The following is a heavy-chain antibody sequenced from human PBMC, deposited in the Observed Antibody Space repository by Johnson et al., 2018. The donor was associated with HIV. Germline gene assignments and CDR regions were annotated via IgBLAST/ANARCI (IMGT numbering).Heavy chain of an antibody. CDR1: GFTFSNAW. V-gene: IGHV3-15*01. Sequence: EVQLVESGGGLVKPGGSLRLSCAASGFTFSNAWMSWVHQAPGKGLEWVGRIKSKTDGGTTDYAAPVKGRFTISRDDSKNTLYLQMNSLKTEDTAVYYCTTDLGYYDSSGDAFDIWGQGTMVTVSS. D-gene: IGHD3-22*01. CDR3: TTDLGYYDSSGDAFDI. CDR2: IKSKTDGGTT. J-gene: IGHJ3*02.